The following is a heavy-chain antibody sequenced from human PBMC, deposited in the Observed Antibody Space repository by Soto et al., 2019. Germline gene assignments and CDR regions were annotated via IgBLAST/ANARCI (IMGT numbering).Heavy chain of an antibody. CDR3: ARTCCDYVLFDY. CDR2: MYYSGST. J-gene: IGHJ4*02. D-gene: IGHD4-17*01. CDR1: GGSISSGDCY. V-gene: IGHV4-30-4*01. Sequence: QVQLQESGPGLVKPSQTLSLTCTVSGGSISSGDCYWSWIRQPPGKGLEWIGYMYYSGSTHYNPALMSRVSMSVDSAKNQYSLKLSSVTAADTAVYYCARTCCDYVLFDYWGQGTLVIDSP.